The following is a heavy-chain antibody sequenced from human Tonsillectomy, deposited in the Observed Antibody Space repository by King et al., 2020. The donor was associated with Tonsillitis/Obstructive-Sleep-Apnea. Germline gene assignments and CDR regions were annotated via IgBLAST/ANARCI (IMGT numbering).Heavy chain of an antibody. CDR2: ISGSGGRT. D-gene: IGHD5-18*01. CDR1: GFTFSSYA. CDR3: AKSSRAGLAPGLWFDY. V-gene: IGHV3-23*04. J-gene: IGHJ4*02. Sequence: VQLVESGGGLVQPGGSLRLSCAASGFTFSSYAMSWVRQAPGKGLEWVSAISGSGGRTYYADSVKGRFTISRDNSKNTLYLQMNRLRAEDTAVYYCAKSSRAGLAPGLWFDYWGQGTLVTVSS.